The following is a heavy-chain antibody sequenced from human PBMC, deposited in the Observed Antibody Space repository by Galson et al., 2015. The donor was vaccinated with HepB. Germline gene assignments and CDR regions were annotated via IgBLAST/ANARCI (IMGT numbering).Heavy chain of an antibody. D-gene: IGHD1-26*01. J-gene: IGHJ3*02. CDR2: ISSSSSTI. Sequence: SLRLSCAASGFTFSSYSMNWVRQAPGKGLEWVSYISSSSSTIYYADSVKGRFTISRDNAKNSLYLQMNSLRDEDTAVYYCARYGGSYTKSGTGAFDIWGQGTMVTVSS. CDR1: GFTFSSYS. V-gene: IGHV3-48*02. CDR3: ARYGGSYTKSGTGAFDI.